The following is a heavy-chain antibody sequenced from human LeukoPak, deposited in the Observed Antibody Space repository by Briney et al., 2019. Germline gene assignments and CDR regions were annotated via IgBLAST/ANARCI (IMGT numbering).Heavy chain of an antibody. CDR3: ATVKEGFLYSSSWYRLNY. J-gene: IGHJ4*02. CDR2: FDPEDGET. CDR1: GYTLTELS. V-gene: IGHV1-24*01. Sequence: GSVKDSCKVSGYTLTELSMHWVRQAPGKGLEWMGGFDPEDGETIYAQKFQGRVTMTEDTSTDTAYMELSSLRSEDTAVYYCATVKEGFLYSSSWYRLNYWGQGTLVTVSS. D-gene: IGHD6-13*01.